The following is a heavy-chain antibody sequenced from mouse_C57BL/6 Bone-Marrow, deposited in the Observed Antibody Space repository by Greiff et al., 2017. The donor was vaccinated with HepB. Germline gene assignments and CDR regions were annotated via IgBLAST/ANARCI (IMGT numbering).Heavy chain of an antibody. D-gene: IGHD1-1*01. CDR3: ATYSYFDY. CDR2: SDPSDSET. CDR1: GYTFTSYW. Sequence: QVQLQQPGAELVRPGSSVKLSCKASGYTFTSYWMHWVKQRPIQGLEWIGNSDPSDSETHYNQKFKDKATLTVDKSSSTAYMQLSSLTSEYSAVYYCATYSYFDYWGQGTTLTVSS. J-gene: IGHJ2*01. V-gene: IGHV1-52*01.